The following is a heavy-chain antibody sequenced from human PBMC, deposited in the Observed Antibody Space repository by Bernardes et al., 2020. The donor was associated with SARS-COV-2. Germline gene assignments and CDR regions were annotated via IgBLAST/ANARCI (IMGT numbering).Heavy chain of an antibody. D-gene: IGHD2-15*01. Sequence: SESLSLTCAVYGWSFSGYYWSWIRQSPGKGLEWIGEINHSGSTNYKPSLKSRVTISVDTSKNQFSLKLSSVTAADTAVYYCARGRGYCSGGSCYGLRRVNYFDYWGQGTLVTVSS. CDR3: ARGRGYCSGGSCYGLRRVNYFDY. J-gene: IGHJ4*02. CDR2: INHSGST. V-gene: IGHV4-34*01. CDR1: GWSFSGYY.